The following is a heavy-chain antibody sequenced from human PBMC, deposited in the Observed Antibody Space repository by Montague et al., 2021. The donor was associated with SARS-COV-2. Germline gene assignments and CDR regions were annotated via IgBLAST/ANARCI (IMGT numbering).Heavy chain of an antibody. D-gene: IGHD2-2*01. V-gene: IGHV5-10-1*01. Sequence: QSGAEVKKPGESLRISCKGSGYSFTSYWISWVRQMPGKGPEWMGRIDPSDSYTNYSPSFQGHVTISADKSISTAYLQWSSLKASDTAMYYCARRGAPAGYCSSTSCPYYFDYWGQGTLVTVSS. CDR3: ARRGAPAGYCSSTSCPYYFDY. J-gene: IGHJ4*02. CDR2: IDPSDSYT. CDR1: GYSFTSYW.